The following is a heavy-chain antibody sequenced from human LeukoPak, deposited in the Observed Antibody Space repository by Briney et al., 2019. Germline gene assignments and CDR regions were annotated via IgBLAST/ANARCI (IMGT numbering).Heavy chain of an antibody. CDR1: GGSISSSNHY. D-gene: IGHD5-18*01. V-gene: IGHV4-39*07. J-gene: IGHJ4*02. CDR2: IYYSGST. CDR3: ARDGPYGYNY. Sequence: KPSETLSLTCTVSGGSISSSNHYWGWIRQPPGKGLEWIGHIYYSGSTNYNPSLKSRVTISVDTSKNQFSLKLSSVTAADTAVYYCARDGPYGYNYWGQGTLVTVSS.